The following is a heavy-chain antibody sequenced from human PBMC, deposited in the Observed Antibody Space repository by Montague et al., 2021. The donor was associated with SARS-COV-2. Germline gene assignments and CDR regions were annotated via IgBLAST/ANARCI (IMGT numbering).Heavy chain of an antibody. CDR2: TYYRSKWYN. V-gene: IGHV6-1*01. D-gene: IGHD3-10*01. Sequence: CAISGDSVSSNSAAWNWIRQSPSRGLEWLGRTYYRSKWYNDYAVSVKSRITINPDTSKNQFPLQLNSVTPEDTAVYYCARGLWFGELLNRYYYYGMDVWGQGTTVTVSS. CDR3: ARGLWFGELLNRYYYYGMDV. CDR1: GDSVSSNSAA. J-gene: IGHJ6*02.